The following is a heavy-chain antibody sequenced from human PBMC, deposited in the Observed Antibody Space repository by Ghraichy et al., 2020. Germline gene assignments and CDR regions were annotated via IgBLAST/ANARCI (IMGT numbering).Heavy chain of an antibody. CDR1: GFTFGDYW. CDR2: INQDASEK. Sequence: GGSLRLSCAASGFTFGDYWMSWARPAPGKGLEWVANINQDASEKYYVDSVKGRFTISRDNAKNSLYLQMNSLKVEDTAIYYCARDKRIFASAMGGGEYWGPGALVTVAS. D-gene: IGHD2-15*01. V-gene: IGHV3-7*01. J-gene: IGHJ4*02. CDR3: ARDKRIFASAMGGGEY.